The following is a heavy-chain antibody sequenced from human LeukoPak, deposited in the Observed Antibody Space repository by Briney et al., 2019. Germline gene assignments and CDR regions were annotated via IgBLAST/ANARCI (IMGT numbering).Heavy chain of an antibody. CDR1: GGSISSSIYY. V-gene: IGHV4-39*01. J-gene: IGHJ4*02. CDR3: ARLDYGDYSVDF. D-gene: IGHD4-17*01. CDR2: IYYSGSA. Sequence: SETLSLTCTVSGGSISSSIYYWGWIRPPPGKGLEWIGSIYYSGSAYYNPSLKSRVTISVDTSKNQFSLKLSSVTAADAAVYYCARLDYGDYSVDFWGQGTLVTVSS.